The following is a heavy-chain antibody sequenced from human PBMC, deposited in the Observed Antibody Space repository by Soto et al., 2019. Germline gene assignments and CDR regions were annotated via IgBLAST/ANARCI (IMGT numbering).Heavy chain of an antibody. CDR2: IYSGGST. D-gene: IGHD3-10*01. Sequence: GGSLRLSCAASGFTVSSNYMSWVRQAPGKGLEWVSVIYSGGSTYYADSVKGRFTISRDNSKNTLYLQMNSLRAEDTAVYYCAREGYGSGSRDTYYYMDVWGKGTTVTVSS. V-gene: IGHV3-66*01. CDR1: GFTVSSNY. CDR3: AREGYGSGSRDTYYYMDV. J-gene: IGHJ6*03.